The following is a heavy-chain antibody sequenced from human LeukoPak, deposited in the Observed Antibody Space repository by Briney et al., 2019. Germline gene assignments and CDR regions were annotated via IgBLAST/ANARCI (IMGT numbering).Heavy chain of an antibody. CDR2: IPGSAVST. V-gene: IGHV3-23*01. J-gene: IGHJ4*02. CDR1: GFTFSTYA. CDR3: AKDLGRFGELLNLDY. Sequence: GGSLRLSCAASGFTFSTYAMSWVRQAPGKGLEWVSGIPGSAVSTYYADSVKGRFTISRDNSKNTLYLQMNSLRAEDTAVYYCAKDLGRFGELLNLDYWGQGTLVTVSS. D-gene: IGHD3-10*01.